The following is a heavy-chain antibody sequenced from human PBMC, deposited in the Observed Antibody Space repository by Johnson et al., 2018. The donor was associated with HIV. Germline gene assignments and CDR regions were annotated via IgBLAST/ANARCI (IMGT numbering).Heavy chain of an antibody. V-gene: IGHV3-7*03. CDR1: GFPFSSQW. CDR3: ARARAYSGYDDAFDI. Sequence: VQLVESGGGAVQPGRSLRLSCAASGFPFSSQWMSWVRQAPGQGLEWVANIKQDGSEKYYVDSVKGRFTISRDNAKNSFDLQMNSLRAEDTAVYYCARARAYSGYDDAFDIWGQGTMVTVSS. D-gene: IGHD5-12*01. CDR2: IKQDGSEK. J-gene: IGHJ3*02.